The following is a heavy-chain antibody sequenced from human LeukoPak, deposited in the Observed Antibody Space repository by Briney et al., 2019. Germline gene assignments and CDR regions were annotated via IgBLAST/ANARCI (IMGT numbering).Heavy chain of an antibody. J-gene: IGHJ3*02. CDR2: VSGSGDNT. V-gene: IGHV3-23*01. CDR1: RFTFSTYA. D-gene: IGHD3-16*01. Sequence: GGSLRLSRAASRFTFSTYAMTWVRQAPGKGLEWVSAVSGSGDNTDYADSVKGRFTISRDNSRTTLYLQMNRMRVEDTAVYFCAKVGGMAATWDAIDMWGQGTVVTVSS. CDR3: AKVGGMAATWDAIDM.